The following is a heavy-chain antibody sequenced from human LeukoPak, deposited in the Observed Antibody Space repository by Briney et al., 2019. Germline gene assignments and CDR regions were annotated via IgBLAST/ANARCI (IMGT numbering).Heavy chain of an antibody. CDR2: ISAYNGNT. V-gene: IGHV1-18*01. D-gene: IGHD3-10*01. CDR3: ARDRYYYGSGSYSYYYYYMDV. J-gene: IGHJ6*03. Sequence: GASVKVSCKASGYTFTSYGISWVRQAPGQGLEWMGWISAYNGNTNYAQKLQGRVTMTTDTSTSTAYMELRSLRSDDTAVYYCARDRYYYGSGSYSYYYYYMDVWGKGTTVTVSS. CDR1: GYTFTSYG.